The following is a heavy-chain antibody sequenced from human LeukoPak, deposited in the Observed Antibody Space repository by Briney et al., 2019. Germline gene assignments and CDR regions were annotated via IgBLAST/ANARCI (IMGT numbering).Heavy chain of an antibody. Sequence: GGSLRLSCAASGFTFSSYAMSWVRQAPGKGLEWVSAISGSGGSTYYADSVKGRFTISRDNAKNSLYLQMNSLRAEDTAVYYCAKDDDIVVVPAALDPWGQGTLVTVSS. CDR1: GFTFSSYA. CDR2: ISGSGGST. D-gene: IGHD2-2*01. V-gene: IGHV3-23*01. CDR3: AKDDDIVVVPAALDP. J-gene: IGHJ5*02.